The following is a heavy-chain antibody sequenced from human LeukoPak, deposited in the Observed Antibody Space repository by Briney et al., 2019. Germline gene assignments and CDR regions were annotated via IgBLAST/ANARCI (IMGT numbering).Heavy chain of an antibody. D-gene: IGHD4-23*01. V-gene: IGHV4-59*11. Sequence: TSETLSLTCTVSGCSISSHYWNWIRQPPGKGLEWIGYIYYSGSTNYNPSLKSRVTISVDTSKNRFSLKLSSVTAADTAVYYCARETTVVTPGRSDVFDIWGQGTMVTVSS. CDR1: GCSISSHY. CDR3: ARETTVVTPGRSDVFDI. J-gene: IGHJ3*02. CDR2: IYYSGST.